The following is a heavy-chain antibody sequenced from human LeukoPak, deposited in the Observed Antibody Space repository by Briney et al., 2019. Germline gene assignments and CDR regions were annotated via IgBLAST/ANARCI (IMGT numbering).Heavy chain of an antibody. J-gene: IGHJ6*02. Sequence: WVRQPPGKGLEWVAVISYDGSNKYYADSVKGRFTISRDNSENTLYLQMNSLRAEDTAVYYCAKTVGQWLELYYYYGMDVWGQGTTVTVSS. CDR2: ISYDGSNK. CDR3: AKTVGQWLELYYYYGMDV. V-gene: IGHV3-30*18. D-gene: IGHD6-19*01.